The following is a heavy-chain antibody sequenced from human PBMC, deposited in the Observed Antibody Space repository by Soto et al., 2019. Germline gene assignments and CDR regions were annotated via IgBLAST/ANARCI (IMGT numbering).Heavy chain of an antibody. V-gene: IGHV3-30*18. CDR1: GFTFGSYG. J-gene: IGHJ2*01. CDR3: AKGHTGYSSGRDWYFDL. D-gene: IGHD6-19*01. Sequence: GGSLRLSCAASGFTFGSYGMHWVRQAPGKGLEWVAVISYDGSNKYYADSVKGRFTISRDNPKNTLYLQMNSLRAEDTAVYYCAKGHTGYSSGRDWYFDLWGRGTLVTVSS. CDR2: ISYDGSNK.